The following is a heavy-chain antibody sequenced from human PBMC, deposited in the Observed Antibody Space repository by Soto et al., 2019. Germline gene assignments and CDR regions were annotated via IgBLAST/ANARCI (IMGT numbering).Heavy chain of an antibody. CDR3: ARDIHPTYYYDSSGSHRPYYFDY. CDR2: INPSGGST. J-gene: IGHJ4*02. V-gene: IGHV1-46*01. D-gene: IGHD3-22*01. Sequence: ASVKVSCKASGYTFTSYYMHWVRQAPGQGLEWMGIINPSGGSTSYAQKFQGRVTMTRDTSTSTVYMELSSLRSEDTAAYYCARDIHPTYYYDSSGSHRPYYFDYWGQGTLVTVSS. CDR1: GYTFTSYY.